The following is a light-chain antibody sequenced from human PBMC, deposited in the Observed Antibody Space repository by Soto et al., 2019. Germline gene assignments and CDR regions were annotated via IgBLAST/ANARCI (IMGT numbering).Light chain of an antibody. Sequence: EIVMTQSPATLSVSPGERATVSCRASQTINSNLAWYQQKPGQAPRLLIHGASTRATGVPARFSGSGSGTEFTLTISSLQSEDFAVYYCQQYHKWPPQYTFGQGTKLQI. V-gene: IGKV3-15*01. CDR1: QTINSN. CDR3: QQYHKWPPQYT. J-gene: IGKJ2*01. CDR2: GAS.